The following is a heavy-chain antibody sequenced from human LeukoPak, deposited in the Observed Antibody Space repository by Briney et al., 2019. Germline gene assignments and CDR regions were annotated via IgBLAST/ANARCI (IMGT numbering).Heavy chain of an antibody. CDR2: IFYSGST. CDR1: GGSINNYY. CDR3: AREYSSLGGKAQDV. D-gene: IGHD6-6*01. Sequence: SETLSLTCTVSGGSINNYYWSWIRQPPGKGLEWIGYIFYSGSTNYNPSLKSRVTISVDTSKNQFSLKLSSVTAADTAVYYCAREYSSLGGKAQDVWGKGTTVTVSS. V-gene: IGHV4-59*01. J-gene: IGHJ6*04.